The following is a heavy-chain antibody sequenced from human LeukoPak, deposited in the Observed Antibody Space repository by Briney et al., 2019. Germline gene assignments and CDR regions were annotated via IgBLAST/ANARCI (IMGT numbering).Heavy chain of an antibody. CDR3: AREDYYDSSGYPD. CDR2: INHSGST. D-gene: IGHD3-22*01. J-gene: IGHJ4*02. CDR1: GGSFSGYY. V-gene: IGHV4-34*01. Sequence: SETLSLTCAVYGGSFSGYYWSWIRQPPGKGLEWIGEINHSGSTNYNPSLKSRVTISVDTSKNQFSLKLSSVTAADTAVYYCAREDYYDSSGYPDWGQGTLVTVSS.